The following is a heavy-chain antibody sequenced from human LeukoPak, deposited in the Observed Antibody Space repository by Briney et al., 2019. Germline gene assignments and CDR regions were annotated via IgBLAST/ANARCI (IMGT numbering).Heavy chain of an antibody. J-gene: IGHJ6*02. D-gene: IGHD4-17*01. V-gene: IGHV3-30*03. Sequence: GRSLRLSCAASGFTFSSYGMHWVRQAPGKGLEWVAIITHDGSNKYNADSVKGRFTISRDNSKNTLHLQMNSLRAEDTAVYYCARDRFYGDYIDYYFYGMDVRGQGTMVTVSS. CDR1: GFTFSSYG. CDR2: ITHDGSNK. CDR3: ARDRFYGDYIDYYFYGMDV.